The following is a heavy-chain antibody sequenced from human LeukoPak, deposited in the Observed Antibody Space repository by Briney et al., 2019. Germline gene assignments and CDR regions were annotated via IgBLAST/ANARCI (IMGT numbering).Heavy chain of an antibody. CDR1: GFTFSYYS. V-gene: IGHV3-48*02. CDR3: ARDSRFGKLLIPYFDY. Sequence: GGSLRLSCVASGFTFSYYSMNWVRQAPGKGLEWVSYINSISGEIWYADSVKGRFTISRDDAKNSLYLQMNSLRDEDTAVYYCARDSRFGKLLIPYFDYWGQGTLVTVSS. J-gene: IGHJ4*02. CDR2: INSISGEI. D-gene: IGHD3-10*01.